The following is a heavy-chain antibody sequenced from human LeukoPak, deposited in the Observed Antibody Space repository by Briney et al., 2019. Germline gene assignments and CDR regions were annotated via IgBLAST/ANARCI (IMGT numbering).Heavy chain of an antibody. CDR1: GFSFSTYA. D-gene: IGHD5-12*01. V-gene: IGHV3-23*01. CDR2: VSGSGDST. CDR3: AEGGYDQDFDY. J-gene: IGHJ4*02. Sequence: GGSLRLSCAASGFSFSTYAMSWVRQAPGKGLEWVSAVSGSGDSTYCADSVKGRFTISRDNSKNTLYLQMNSLRAEDTAVYYCAEGGYDQDFDYWGQGTLVTVSS.